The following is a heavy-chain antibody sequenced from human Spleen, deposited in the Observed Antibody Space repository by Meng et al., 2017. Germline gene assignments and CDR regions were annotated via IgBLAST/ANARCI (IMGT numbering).Heavy chain of an antibody. J-gene: IGHJ4*02. CDR2: INPNSGGT. D-gene: IGHD6-13*01. CDR1: GYTFTAAYY. V-gene: IGHV1-2*06. Sequence: VARGESGAEVKKPGSSVKVSWTASGYTFTAAYYIHWVRQAPGQGLEWMGRINPNSGGTNYAQKFQGRVTMTRDTSINTAYMELSGLRSDDTAMYYCARDEDISAAGKLFGDYWGQGTLVTVSS. CDR3: ARDEDISAAGKLFGDY.